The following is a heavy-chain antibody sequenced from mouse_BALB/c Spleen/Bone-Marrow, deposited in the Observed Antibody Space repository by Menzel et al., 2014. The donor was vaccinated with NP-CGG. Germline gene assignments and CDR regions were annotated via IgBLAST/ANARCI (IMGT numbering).Heavy chain of an antibody. D-gene: IGHD1-2*01. V-gene: IGHV14-3*02. CDR3: ASATTATFYAMDY. J-gene: IGHJ4*01. Sequence: EVKLMESGAELVKPGASVKLSCTVSGFNIRDTYMHWVKQRPEQGLEWNGRIDPANGNTKYDPKFQGKATITADTSSNTAYLQLSSLTSEDTAVYYCASATTATFYAMDYWGQGTSVTVSP. CDR1: GFNIRDTY. CDR2: IDPANGNT.